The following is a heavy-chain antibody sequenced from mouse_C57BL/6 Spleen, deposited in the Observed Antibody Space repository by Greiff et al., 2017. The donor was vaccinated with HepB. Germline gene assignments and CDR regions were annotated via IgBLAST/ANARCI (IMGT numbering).Heavy chain of an antibody. CDR1: GYAFSSSW. Sequence: VQLQQSGPELVKPGASVKISCKASGYAFSSSWMNWVKQRPGKGLEWIGRIYSGDGDTNYNGTFKGKATLTADKSSSTAYMQLSSLTSEDSAVYFCARSTAQAPWFAYWGQGTLVTVAA. D-gene: IGHD3-2*02. J-gene: IGHJ3*01. CDR2: IYSGDGDT. V-gene: IGHV1-82*01. CDR3: ARSTAQAPWFAY.